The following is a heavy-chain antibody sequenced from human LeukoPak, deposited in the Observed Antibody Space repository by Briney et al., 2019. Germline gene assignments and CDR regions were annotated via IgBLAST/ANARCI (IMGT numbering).Heavy chain of an antibody. CDR3: ARYCGADCFVDFDY. D-gene: IGHD2-21*02. Sequence: GTSVKVSCKASGYTFTSYGISWVRQAPGQGLEWMGWISAYNGNTNYAQKLQGRVTLTTDTSTSTAYMELRSLRSDDAAVYYCARYCGADCFVDFDYWGQGTLVTVSS. CDR2: ISAYNGNT. CDR1: GYTFTSYG. J-gene: IGHJ4*02. V-gene: IGHV1-18*04.